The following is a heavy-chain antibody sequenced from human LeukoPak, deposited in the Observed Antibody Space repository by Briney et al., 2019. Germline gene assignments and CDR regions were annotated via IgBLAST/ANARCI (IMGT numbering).Heavy chain of an antibody. CDR3: AREGFYYDRSGYYYLPDY. J-gene: IGHJ4*02. D-gene: IGHD3-22*01. CDR1: GGSISSYY. CDR2: IYTSGST. Sequence: SETLSLPCTVSGGSISSYYWSWIRQPAGEGLEWIGRIYTSGSTNYNPSLKSRVTMSVDTSKNQFSLKLSSVTAADTAVYYCAREGFYYDRSGYYYLPDYWGQGTLVTVSS. V-gene: IGHV4-4*07.